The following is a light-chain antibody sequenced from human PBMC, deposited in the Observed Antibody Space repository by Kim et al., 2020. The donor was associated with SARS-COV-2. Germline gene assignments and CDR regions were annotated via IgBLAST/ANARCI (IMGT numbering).Light chain of an antibody. CDR1: QTISNY. CDR2: DSS. V-gene: IGKV1-39*01. J-gene: IGKJ5*01. CDR3: QQSYGTPFT. Sequence: DIQMTQSPSYLSASVGDRVTITCRAGQTISNYVNWYLQQPGKAPTLLIYDSSSLHSGVPSRFSGSGFGTHFTLIISSLQPEDFATYYCQQSYGTPFTFGQGTRLEIK.